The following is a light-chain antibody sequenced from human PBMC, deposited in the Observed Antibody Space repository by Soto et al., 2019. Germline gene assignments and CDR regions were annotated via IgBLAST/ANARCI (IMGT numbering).Light chain of an antibody. Sequence: QSALTQPASVSGSPGQSITISCTGTSSDVGGYNYVSWYQQHPGKAPKFMIYDVSNRPSGVSNRFSGSKSGNTASLTISGLQAEEEAEYYCCSYTTSNTRQIVFGTGTKLTVL. V-gene: IGLV2-14*01. CDR3: CSYTTSNTRQIV. CDR2: DVS. CDR1: SSDVGGYNY. J-gene: IGLJ1*01.